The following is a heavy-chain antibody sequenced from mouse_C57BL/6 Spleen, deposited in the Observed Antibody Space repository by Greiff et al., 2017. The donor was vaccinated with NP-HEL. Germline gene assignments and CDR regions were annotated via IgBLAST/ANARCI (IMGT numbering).Heavy chain of an antibody. Sequence: VQLQHSGAELVRPGASVKLSCTASGFNIKDDYMHWVKQRPEQGLEWIGWIDPENGDTEYASKFQGKATITADTSSNTAYLQLSSLTSEDTAVYYCTTENYGSRGFAYWGQGTLVTVSA. CDR3: TTENYGSRGFAY. V-gene: IGHV14-4*01. CDR1: GFNIKDDY. CDR2: IDPENGDT. D-gene: IGHD1-1*01. J-gene: IGHJ3*01.